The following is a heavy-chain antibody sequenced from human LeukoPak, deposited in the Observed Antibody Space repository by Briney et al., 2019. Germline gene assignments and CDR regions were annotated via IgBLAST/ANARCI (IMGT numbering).Heavy chain of an antibody. CDR3: ARGSGYCSSTGCNTIQGWFDP. Sequence: ASVKVSCKASGYTFTSYDINWVRQATGQGLEWMGWMNPNSGNTGYAQKFQGRVTMTRNTSISTAYMELSSLRSEDTAVYYCARGSGYCSSTGCNTIQGWFDPWGQGTLATVSS. V-gene: IGHV1-8*01. D-gene: IGHD2-2*03. CDR1: GYTFTSYD. CDR2: MNPNSGNT. J-gene: IGHJ5*02.